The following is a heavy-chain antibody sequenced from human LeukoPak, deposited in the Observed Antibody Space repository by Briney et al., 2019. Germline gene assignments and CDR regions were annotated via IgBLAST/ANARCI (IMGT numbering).Heavy chain of an antibody. CDR3: AKVRWGSDNALGS. D-gene: IGHD3-16*01. V-gene: IGHV3-30*18. CDR2: ISHDGSNK. Sequence: PGGSLRLSCAASGFPFSDYGMYWVRQAPGKGLEWLAVISHDGSNKYYAESVKGRITISRDNSMNTLYLQMHSLRAEDTAVYYCAKVRWGSDNALGSWGQGTLVTGSS. CDR1: GFPFSDYG. J-gene: IGHJ4*02.